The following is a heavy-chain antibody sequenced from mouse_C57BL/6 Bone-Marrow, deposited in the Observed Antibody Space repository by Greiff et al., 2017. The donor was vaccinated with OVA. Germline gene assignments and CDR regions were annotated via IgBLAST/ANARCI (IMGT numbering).Heavy chain of an antibody. V-gene: IGHV1-69*01. CDR1: GYTFTSYW. D-gene: IGHD3-2*02. J-gene: IGHJ3*01. CDR3: ARGQLRLRGDWFAY. Sequence: QVQLQQSGAELVMPGASVKLSCKASGYTFTSYWMHWVKQRPGQGLEWIGEIDPSDSYTNYNQKFKGKSTLTVDKSSSTAYMQLSSLTSEDSAVYYCARGQLRLRGDWFAYWGQGTLVTVSA. CDR2: IDPSDSYT.